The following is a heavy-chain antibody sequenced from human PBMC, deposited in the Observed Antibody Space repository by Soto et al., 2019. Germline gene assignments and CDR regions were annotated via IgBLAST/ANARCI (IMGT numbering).Heavy chain of an antibody. J-gene: IGHJ4*02. CDR2: INPNSGNI. Sequence: SVKVSCKASGNTFTSYDINWVRQATGHGLEWMGWINPNSGNIGYARKFQGRVTMTRDTAIRTAYMEVSRLRSDDTAVYYCARGRASGSYYLLDYWGQGTLVTVSS. D-gene: IGHD3-10*01. CDR1: GNTFTSYD. V-gene: IGHV1-8*01. CDR3: ARGRASGSYYLLDY.